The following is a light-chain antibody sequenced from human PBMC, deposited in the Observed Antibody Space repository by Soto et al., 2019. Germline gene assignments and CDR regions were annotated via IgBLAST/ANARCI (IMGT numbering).Light chain of an antibody. Sequence: QSVLTQPASVSGSPGQSITISCTGTSSDVGGYNYVSWYQQHPGKAPKLMIYEVSNRPSGASNRFSGSKSGNTASLTISGLQAEDEADYYCSSYTSSSSYVLGTGTKVTVL. CDR2: EVS. CDR1: SSDVGGYNY. J-gene: IGLJ1*01. V-gene: IGLV2-14*01. CDR3: SSYTSSSSYV.